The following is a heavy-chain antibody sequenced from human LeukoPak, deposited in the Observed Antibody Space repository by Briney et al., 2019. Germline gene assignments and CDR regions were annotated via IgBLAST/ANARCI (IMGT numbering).Heavy chain of an antibody. V-gene: IGHV4-59*01. CDR3: ARDLPADVDTPAFDI. CDR1: GGSISSYY. J-gene: IGHJ3*02. Sequence: SETLSLTCTVSGGSISSYYWSWIRQPPGKGLEWIGYIYYSGSTNYNPSLKSRVTISVDTSKNQFSLKLSSVTAADTAVYYCARDLPADVDTPAFDIWGQGTKVTVSS. D-gene: IGHD5-18*01. CDR2: IYYSGST.